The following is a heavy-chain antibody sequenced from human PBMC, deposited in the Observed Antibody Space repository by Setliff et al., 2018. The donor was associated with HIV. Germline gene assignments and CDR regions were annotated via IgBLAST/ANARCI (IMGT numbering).Heavy chain of an antibody. J-gene: IGHJ5*02. V-gene: IGHV3-7*04. D-gene: IGHD4-4*01. CDR2: IKQDGSDK. CDR1: GFTFSNYW. Sequence: PGGSLRLSCAASGFTFSNYWMSWVRQTPGKGLEWVANIKQDGSDKFYVGSVRGRFTVSRDNAKNSLFLQMNSLRVEDTAVYYCARGVKWLDPWGQGTLVTVSS. CDR3: ARGVKWLDP.